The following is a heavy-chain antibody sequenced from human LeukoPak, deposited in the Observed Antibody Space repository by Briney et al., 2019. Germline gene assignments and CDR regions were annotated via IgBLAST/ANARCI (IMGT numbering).Heavy chain of an antibody. V-gene: IGHV4-39*07. CDR1: GGSVSSXSXX. Sequence: XETXXXXXXVSGGSVSSXSXXXGWVRQPAGXXVXXGGXIYYSGRTYYNPSLKSRVTISVDTSKNQFSLKLSSVTAADTAVYYCASDPTLAAALQGGMDVWGQGTTVTVSS. CDR2: IYYSGRT. J-gene: IGHJ6*02. CDR3: ASDPTLAAALQGGMDV. D-gene: IGHD6-13*01.